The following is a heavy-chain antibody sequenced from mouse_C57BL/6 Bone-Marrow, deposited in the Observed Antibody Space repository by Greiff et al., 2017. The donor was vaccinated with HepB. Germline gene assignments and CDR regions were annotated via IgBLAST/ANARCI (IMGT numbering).Heavy chain of an antibody. J-gene: IGHJ4*01. CDR3: GRLGEHYARDY. CDR2: ISSGGSYI. Sequence: EVKLQESGGDLVKPGGSLKLSCAASGFTFSSYGMPWVRQTPDKRLEWVATISSGGSYIYYPDSVKGRFTISRDNAKNTLYLQMSSLKSEDTAMYDCGRLGEHYARDYWDWGTATTVSS. V-gene: IGHV5-6*01. CDR1: GFTFSSYG.